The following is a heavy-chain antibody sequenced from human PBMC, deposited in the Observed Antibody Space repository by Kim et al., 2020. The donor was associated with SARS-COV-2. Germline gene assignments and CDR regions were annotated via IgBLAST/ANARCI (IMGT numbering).Heavy chain of an antibody. J-gene: IGHJ4*02. CDR3: ARAAGSVTIFGVVIIWGFDY. CDR1: GGSISSGGYY. CDR2: IYYSGST. V-gene: IGHV4-31*03. Sequence: SETLSLTCTVSGGSISSGGYYRSWIRQHPGKGLEWIGYIYYSGSTYYNPSLKSRVTISVDTSKNQFSLKLSSVTAADTAVYYCARAAGSVTIFGVVIIWGFDYWGQGTLVTGSS. D-gene: IGHD3-3*01.